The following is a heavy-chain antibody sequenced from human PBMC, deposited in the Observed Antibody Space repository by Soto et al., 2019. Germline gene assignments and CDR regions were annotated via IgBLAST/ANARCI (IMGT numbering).Heavy chain of an antibody. J-gene: IGHJ6*02. V-gene: IGHV1-3*01. CDR1: GYTFTSYA. D-gene: IGHD3-3*01. CDR2: INASNGKT. Sequence: ASVKVSCKASGYTFTSYAMHWVRQAPGQRLEWMGRINASNGKTKYAQKFQGRVTITADASTSTAYMELSSLRSEDTAVYYCARSPYYDFWSGYPARYYYYGMDVWGQGTTVTVSS. CDR3: ARSPYYDFWSGYPARYYYYGMDV.